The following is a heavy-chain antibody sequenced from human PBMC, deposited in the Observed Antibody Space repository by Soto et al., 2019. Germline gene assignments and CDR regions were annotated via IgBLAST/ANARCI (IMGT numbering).Heavy chain of an antibody. D-gene: IGHD3-10*01. V-gene: IGHV3-33*01. J-gene: IGHJ1*01. CDR2: IWYDGSSK. CDR3: ARSRGCLYDTSNSYYPEF. Sequence: QVQLVESGGGVAQPGGSLRLSCATSGFTFSPYGMHWVRQAPGKGLEWVALIWYDGSSKFYADSVKGRFTISRDNSKNTLYLQMNSLRAEDTAVYYCARSRGCLYDTSNSYYPEFWGRGTLVTVSS. CDR1: GFTFSPYG.